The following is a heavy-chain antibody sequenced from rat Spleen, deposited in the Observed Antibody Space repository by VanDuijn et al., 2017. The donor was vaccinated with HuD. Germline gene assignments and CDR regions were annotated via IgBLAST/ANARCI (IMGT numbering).Heavy chain of an antibody. V-gene: IGHV4-2*01. CDR3: VREAFGVDY. D-gene: IGHD4-3*01. Sequence: EVKLVESGGGLVQPGRSLKLSCAASGFNFNDYWMGWVRQAPGMGLEWIGEINKDSSTKKYTPSLKDKFTISRDNAQNTLYLQMSRLGSEDTAIYYCVREAFGVDYWGQGVMVTVSS. CDR1: GFNFNDYW. CDR2: INKDSSTK. J-gene: IGHJ2*01.